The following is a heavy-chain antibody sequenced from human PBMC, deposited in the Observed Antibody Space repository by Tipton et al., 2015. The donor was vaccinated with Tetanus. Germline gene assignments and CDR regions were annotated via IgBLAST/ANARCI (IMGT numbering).Heavy chain of an antibody. CDR3: ATYSSSRVV. J-gene: IGHJ6*02. CDR2: ISGSTRTI. V-gene: IGHV3-23*01. CDR1: GFTFTNDA. Sequence: GSLRLSCAASGFTFTNDAMSWVRLAPGKGLEWLSGISGSTRTIYHADSVKGRFTISRDNSANTVYLQMNSLRAEDTAIYYCATYSSSRVVWGQGTTVTVSS. D-gene: IGHD6-6*01.